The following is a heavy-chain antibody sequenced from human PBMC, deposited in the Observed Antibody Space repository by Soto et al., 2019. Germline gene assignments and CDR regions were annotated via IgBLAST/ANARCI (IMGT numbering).Heavy chain of an antibody. J-gene: IGHJ6*02. Sequence: PGGSLRPSCAASGLTFSSYAMSWVRQAPGKGLEWVSAISGSGGSTYYADSVKGRFTISRDNSKNTLYLQMNSLRAEDTAVYYCAKEGVGITARILYHYYGMDVWGQGTTVTVSS. V-gene: IGHV3-23*01. CDR1: GLTFSSYA. CDR3: AKEGVGITARILYHYYGMDV. CDR2: ISGSGGST. D-gene: IGHD6-6*01.